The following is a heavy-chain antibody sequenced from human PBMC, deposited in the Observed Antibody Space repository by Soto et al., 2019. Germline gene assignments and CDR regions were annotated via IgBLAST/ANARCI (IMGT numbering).Heavy chain of an antibody. CDR2: IYHSGST. Sequence: QVQLQESGPGLVKPSGTLSLTCAVSGGSISSSNWWSWVRQPPGKGLEWIGEIYHSGSTNYNPSPKSRVXXXVHXSKNQFSLNLSSVTAADTAVYYCARIAVAGTRFDYWGQGTLVTVSS. CDR1: GGSISSSNW. J-gene: IGHJ4*02. V-gene: IGHV4-4*02. CDR3: ARIAVAGTRFDY. D-gene: IGHD6-19*01.